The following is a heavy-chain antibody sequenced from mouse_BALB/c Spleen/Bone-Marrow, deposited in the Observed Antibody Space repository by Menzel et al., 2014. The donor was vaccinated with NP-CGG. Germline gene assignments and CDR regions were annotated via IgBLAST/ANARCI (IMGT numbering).Heavy chain of an antibody. CDR3: ARYDYGVYFDY. V-gene: IGHV14-3*02. J-gene: IGHJ2*01. D-gene: IGHD2-4*01. CDR1: GFNIKDTY. CDR2: IDPANGNN. Sequence: EVKLQESGAELVKPGASVKLSCTASGFNIKDTYMHWVKQRPEQGLEWIGRIDPANGNNKYDPKFQGKATITADTSSNTAYLQLSSLTSEDTAVYYCARYDYGVYFDYWGQGTTLTVSS.